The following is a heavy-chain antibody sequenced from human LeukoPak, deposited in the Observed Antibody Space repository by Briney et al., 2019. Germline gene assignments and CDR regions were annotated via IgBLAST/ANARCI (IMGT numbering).Heavy chain of an antibody. J-gene: IGHJ3*02. Sequence: ASVKVSCKASGSTFTGYYMHWVRQAPGQGLEWMGCINPNSGGTNYAQKFQGRVTMTRDTSISTAYMELSRLRSDDTAVYHCARERTHCSSTSCSDAFDIWGQGTMVTASS. CDR1: GSTFTGYY. CDR3: ARERTHCSSTSCSDAFDI. D-gene: IGHD2-2*01. CDR2: INPNSGGT. V-gene: IGHV1-2*02.